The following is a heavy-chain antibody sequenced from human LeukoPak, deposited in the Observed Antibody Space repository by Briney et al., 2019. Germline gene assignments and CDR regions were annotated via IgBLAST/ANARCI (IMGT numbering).Heavy chain of an antibody. CDR3: ARDSRGSGYLNWFDP. J-gene: IGHJ5*02. CDR2: IYYSGST. Sequence: PSETLSLTCTVSGGSISSGGYYWSWIRQHPGKVLQWIGYIYYSGSTYYNPSLKSRVTISVDTSKNQFSLKLSSVTAADTAVYYCARDSRGSGYLNWFDPWGQGTLVTVSS. D-gene: IGHD3-3*01. CDR1: GGSISSGGYY. V-gene: IGHV4-31*03.